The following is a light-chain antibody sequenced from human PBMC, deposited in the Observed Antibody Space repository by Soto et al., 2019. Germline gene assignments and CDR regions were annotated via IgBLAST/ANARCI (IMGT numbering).Light chain of an antibody. V-gene: IGKV3-20*01. CDR1: QSVSSRN. CDR2: GAS. Sequence: EIVLTQSPGTVSLSPGERATLSCRASQSVSSRNLAWYRQKPGQAPSLLIFGASNRATGIPDRFSGSWSGTDFTLTISRLEPEDCAVYDCLRYGYSPPAYTFGQGTKLEIK. CDR3: LRYGYSPPAYT. J-gene: IGKJ2*01.